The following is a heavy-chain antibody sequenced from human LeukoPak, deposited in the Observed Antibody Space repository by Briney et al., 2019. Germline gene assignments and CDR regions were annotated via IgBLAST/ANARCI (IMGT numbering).Heavy chain of an antibody. J-gene: IGHJ4*02. CDR2: IKQDGSEK. CDR3: ARARTVDWLASFDY. Sequence: GGSLRLSCAASGFTFSSYWMSWVRQAPGKGLEWVANIKQDGSEKHYVDSVKGRFTISRDNAKNSLYLQMNSLRAEDTAVYYCARARTVDWLASFDYWGQGTLVTVSS. CDR1: GFTFSSYW. V-gene: IGHV3-7*01. D-gene: IGHD3-9*01.